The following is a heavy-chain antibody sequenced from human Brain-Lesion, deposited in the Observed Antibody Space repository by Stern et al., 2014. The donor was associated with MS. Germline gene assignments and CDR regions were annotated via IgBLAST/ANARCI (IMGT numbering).Heavy chain of an antibody. CDR2: IWPGDSDT. Sequence: VQLVQSGAEVKKPGESLKISCKGSGYRFTSNWIGWVRQMPGKGLEGRGIIWPGDSDTRYSPSFQGQVTISADKSISTAYLQWSSLQASDTAMYYCARRGDSSSSGFDYWGQGTLVIVSS. CDR1: GYRFTSNW. CDR3: ARRGDSSSSGFDY. J-gene: IGHJ4*02. D-gene: IGHD6-6*01. V-gene: IGHV5-51*01.